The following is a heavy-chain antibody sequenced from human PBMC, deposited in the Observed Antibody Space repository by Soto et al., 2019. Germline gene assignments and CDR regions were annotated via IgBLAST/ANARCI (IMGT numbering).Heavy chain of an antibody. CDR1: GGSISSSSFH. CDR2: IYYSGST. V-gene: IGHV4-39*01. J-gene: IGHJ5*02. Sequence: QLQLQESGPGLVKPSETLSLTCTVSGGSISSSSFHWGWIRQPPGKGLEWIGSIYYSGSTYYSPSLNSRVTISVDTSKNQCPLKLSSVTAADTAVYYCARRERAAGTDWWFDPGGQGTLVTVSS. D-gene: IGHD6-13*01. CDR3: ARRERAAGTDWWFDP.